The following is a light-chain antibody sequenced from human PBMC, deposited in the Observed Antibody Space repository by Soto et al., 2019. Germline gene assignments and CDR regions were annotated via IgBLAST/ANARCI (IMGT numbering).Light chain of an antibody. CDR1: SSDVGRYNF. CDR2: AVS. CDR3: SSFSSSSTQV. J-gene: IGLJ1*01. V-gene: IGLV2-14*03. Sequence: QSVLTQPASVSGSSGRSITISCTGTSSDVGRYNFVSWYQQHPGNAPKLLIYAVSDRPSGVSARFSGSKSGNTVSLAISGLQAEDEAVYYCSSFSSSSTQVFGTGTKVTVL.